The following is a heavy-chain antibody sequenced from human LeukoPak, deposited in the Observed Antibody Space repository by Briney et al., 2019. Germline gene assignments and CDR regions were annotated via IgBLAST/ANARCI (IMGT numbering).Heavy chain of an antibody. CDR2: IYYSGST. D-gene: IGHD3-22*01. J-gene: IGHJ4*02. V-gene: IGHV4-39*01. CDR3: ARSYYDSSGYFPFGY. CDR1: GGSISSSSYY. Sequence: SETLSLTCTVSGGSISSSSYYWGWIRQPPGKGLEWIGSIYYSGSTYYNPSLKSRVTVSVDTPKHQFSLKLTSVTAADTAVYYCARSYYDSSGYFPFGYWGQGTLVTVSS.